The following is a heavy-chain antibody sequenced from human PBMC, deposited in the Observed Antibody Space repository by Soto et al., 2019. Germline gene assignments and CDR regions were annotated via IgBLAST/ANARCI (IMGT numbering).Heavy chain of an antibody. Sequence: SETLSLTCTVSGGSVSSGSYYWSWIRQPPGKGLEWIGYIYYSGSTNYNPSLKSRVTISVDTPKNQFSLKLSSVTAADTAVYYCARLYGSGSYYNVGGSSWGQGTLVTVSS. D-gene: IGHD3-10*01. V-gene: IGHV4-61*01. J-gene: IGHJ5*02. CDR2: IYYSGST. CDR1: GGSVSSGSYY. CDR3: ARLYGSGSYYNVGGSS.